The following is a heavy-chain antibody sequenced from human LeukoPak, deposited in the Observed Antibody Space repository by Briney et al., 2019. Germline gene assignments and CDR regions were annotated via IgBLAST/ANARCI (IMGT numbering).Heavy chain of an antibody. CDR2: INPTSGDT. V-gene: IGHV1-46*01. J-gene: IGHJ3*02. D-gene: IGHD5-24*01. CDR3: ARYGFSAVWQGGWHAFDI. CDR1: GYTFTSYY. Sequence: GASVKVSCKASGYTFTSYYVHWVRQAPGQGLQWMGIINPTSGDTIYAQKFQGRVTMTRDMSTNTAYMELSSLRSEDTAVYYCARYGFSAVWQGGWHAFDIWGHGTMVTVSS.